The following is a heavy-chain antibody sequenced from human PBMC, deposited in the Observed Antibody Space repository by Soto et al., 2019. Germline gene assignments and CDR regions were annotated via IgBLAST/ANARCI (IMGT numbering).Heavy chain of an antibody. CDR2: IDNNGVT. J-gene: IGHJ4*02. CDR1: GGSVYSNGHY. Sequence: KPSETLSLTCIVSGGSVYSNGHYWGWIRQPPGKGLEWIGSIDNNGVTNYNSSLKSRVTISRDTSKSQFSLRLTSVTAADTAVYYCGKILVGATGHTDADSWGPGTLVT. D-gene: IGHD2-15*01. V-gene: IGHV4-39*01. CDR3: GKILVGATGHTDADS.